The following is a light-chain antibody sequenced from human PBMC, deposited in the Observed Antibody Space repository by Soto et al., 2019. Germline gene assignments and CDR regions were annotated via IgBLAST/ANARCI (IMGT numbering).Light chain of an antibody. CDR1: SSDVYTYKY. CDR2: EGT. Sequence: QSVLTQPGSVSGSPGQSITISCTGTSSDVYTYKYVSWYQQHPGKVPKLIIYEGTKRPSGVSDRFSGSKSGYTASLTISGLQAEDADDYYCFSYAGNSVYVFGTGIRSTS. CDR3: FSYAGNSVYV. V-gene: IGLV2-23*01. J-gene: IGLJ1*01.